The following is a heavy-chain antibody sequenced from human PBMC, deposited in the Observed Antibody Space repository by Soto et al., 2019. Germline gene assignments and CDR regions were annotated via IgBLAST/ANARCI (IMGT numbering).Heavy chain of an antibody. CDR2: INPNSGGT. V-gene: IGHV1-2*04. Sequence: GASVKVSCKASGYTFTGYYMHWVRQAPGQGLEWMGWINPNSGGTNYAQKFQGWVTMTRDTSISTAYMELSRLRSDDTAVYYCARDLMVAATRETIDYYYYGMDVWGQGTTVTVSS. D-gene: IGHD2-15*01. CDR1: GYTFTGYY. J-gene: IGHJ6*02. CDR3: ARDLMVAATRETIDYYYYGMDV.